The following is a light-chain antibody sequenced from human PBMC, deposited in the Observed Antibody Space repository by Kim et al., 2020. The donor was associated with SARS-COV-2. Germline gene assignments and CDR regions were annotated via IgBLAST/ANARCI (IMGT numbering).Light chain of an antibody. V-gene: IGLV3-1*01. CDR3: QAWDSSTVV. CDR1: KFEDKF. CDR2: QDA. Sequence: SYELTQPPSVSVSPGQTASITCSGEKFEDKFACWYQQKPGQSPVLVIYQDAKRPSGIPKRFSGSNSGNTATLTISGAQAMDEADYYCQAWDSSTVVFGGGTKLTVL. J-gene: IGLJ2*01.